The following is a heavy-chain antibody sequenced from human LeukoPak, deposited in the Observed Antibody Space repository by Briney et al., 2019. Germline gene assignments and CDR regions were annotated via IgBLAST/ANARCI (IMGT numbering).Heavy chain of an antibody. Sequence: ASVKVSCKASGYTFTGYYMHWVRQAPGQGLEWMGWINPNSGGTNYAQKFQGRVTMTRDTSISTAYMELSRLRSDDTAVYYCARGSPAFVPQYFDYWGQGTLVTVSS. D-gene: IGHD6-6*01. J-gene: IGHJ4*02. CDR1: GYTFTGYY. CDR2: INPNSGGT. V-gene: IGHV1-2*02. CDR3: ARGSPAFVPQYFDY.